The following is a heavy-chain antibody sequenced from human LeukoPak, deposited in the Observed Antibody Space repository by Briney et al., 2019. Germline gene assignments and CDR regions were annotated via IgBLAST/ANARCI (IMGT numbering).Heavy chain of an antibody. J-gene: IGHJ5*01. V-gene: IGHV3-23*01. CDR2: ISGTGGAT. Sequence: GGSLRPSCVASGFSFGNYAMSWVRQAPGKGLQWVSQISGTGGATWYAGFARDRFTISRDNSKKTLYLQMSGLRVEDTAMYYCVKDPRDTYGTNWFVSWGQGTLLIVSS. CDR1: GFSFGNYA. D-gene: IGHD2-21*01. CDR3: VKDPRDTYGTNWFVS.